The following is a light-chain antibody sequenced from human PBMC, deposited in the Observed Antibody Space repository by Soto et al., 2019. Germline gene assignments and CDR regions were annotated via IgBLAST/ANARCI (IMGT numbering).Light chain of an antibody. CDR1: QSLRGR. V-gene: IGKV1-5*01. J-gene: IGKJ1*01. Sequence: DIQMTQSPSTLSASVGDRVTITCRASQSLRGRLAWYPQRPGKAPKLLIYDASSLESGVPSRFSGSGAGTEFTLTISSLRPDDVATYYCQQYNSYSWTFGQGTKVDIK. CDR2: DAS. CDR3: QQYNSYSWT.